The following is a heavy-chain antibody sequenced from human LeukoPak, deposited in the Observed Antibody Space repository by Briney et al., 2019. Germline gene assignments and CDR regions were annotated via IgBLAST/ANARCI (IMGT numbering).Heavy chain of an antibody. J-gene: IGHJ4*02. Sequence: SGXXLVNPTQPLTLTCTFSGFSLRSSGMRLSWIRQPPGKALEWLALSDWDGEKFYRTYLKNRLTISNATSKNQVVLRMTNMDPVDTATYYCALSGGYYDSSGYAISYWGQGTLVAVSS. V-gene: IGHV2-70*04. CDR2: SDWDGEK. D-gene: IGHD3-22*01. CDR3: ALSGGYYDSSGYAISY. CDR1: GFSLRSSGMR.